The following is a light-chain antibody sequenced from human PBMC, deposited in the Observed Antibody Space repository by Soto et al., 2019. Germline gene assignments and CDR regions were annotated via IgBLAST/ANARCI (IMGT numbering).Light chain of an antibody. CDR2: KAS. Sequence: DIKMTQSPATLSGSVGDRVTITCRASQTISSWLAWYQQKPGKAPKLLIYKASTLKRGVPSRFSGSGSGTEFTLTISSQQPDDFATYCCQHYSNYSEAFGQGTKVDIK. CDR1: QTISSW. CDR3: QHYSNYSEA. J-gene: IGKJ1*01. V-gene: IGKV1-5*03.